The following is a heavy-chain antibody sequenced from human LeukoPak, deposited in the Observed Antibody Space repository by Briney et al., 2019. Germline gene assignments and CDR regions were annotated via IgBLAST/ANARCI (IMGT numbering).Heavy chain of an antibody. Sequence: SETLSLTCTVSGGSISSYYWSWIRQPPGKGLEWIGYIYYSGSTTYNPSLKSRVTISVDTSKNQFSLKLSSVTAADTAVFYCARPRHDGQGFDIWGQGTMVTVSS. CDR1: GGSISSYY. J-gene: IGHJ3*02. D-gene: IGHD1-1*01. V-gene: IGHV4-59*01. CDR3: ARPRHDGQGFDI. CDR2: IYYSGST.